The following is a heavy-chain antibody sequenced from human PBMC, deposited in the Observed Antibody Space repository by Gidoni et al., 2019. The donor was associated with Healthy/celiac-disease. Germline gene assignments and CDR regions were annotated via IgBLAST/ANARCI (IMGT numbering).Heavy chain of an antibody. CDR1: GFTFSSYA. J-gene: IGHJ6*02. V-gene: IGHV3-23*01. CDR3: AKEDCSSTSCYPYYYYGMDV. Sequence: EMQLLESGGGLVQPGGSLRLSCAASGFTFSSYAMIWVRQAPGKGLEWVSAISGSGGSTYYADSVKGRFTISRDNSKNTLYLQMNSLRAEDTAVYYCAKEDCSSTSCYPYYYYGMDVWGQGTTVTVSS. CDR2: ISGSGGST. D-gene: IGHD2-2*01.